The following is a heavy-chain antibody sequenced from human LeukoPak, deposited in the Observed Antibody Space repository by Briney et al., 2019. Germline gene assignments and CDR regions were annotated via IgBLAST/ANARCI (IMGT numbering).Heavy chain of an antibody. CDR1: GGSISNYY. CDR3: ARHSYYDSRAGFDP. Sequence: PSETLSLTCTVSGGSISNYYWSWIRQPPGKGLEWIGYIYYSGSTNYNPSLKNRVTISVDTSKNQYTMQLRSVTAADTAVYSCARHSYYDSRAGFDPWGQGTLVTVSS. CDR2: IYYSGST. D-gene: IGHD3-22*01. J-gene: IGHJ5*02. V-gene: IGHV4-59*01.